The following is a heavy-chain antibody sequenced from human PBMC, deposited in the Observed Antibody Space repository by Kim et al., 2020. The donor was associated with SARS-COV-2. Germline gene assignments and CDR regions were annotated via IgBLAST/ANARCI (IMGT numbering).Heavy chain of an antibody. CDR3: ARMTETTGGRFDP. J-gene: IGHJ5*02. CDR1: GFTFGSYG. D-gene: IGHD1-1*01. V-gene: IGHV3-33*01. CDR2: IWYDGTNK. Sequence: GGSLRLSCAASGFTFGSYGMHWVRQAPGKGLEWVAAIWYDGTNKYYADSVKGRFTISRDKSKNTLYLQMNSLRAEDTAVYYCARMTETTGGRFDPWGQGTMVTVSS.